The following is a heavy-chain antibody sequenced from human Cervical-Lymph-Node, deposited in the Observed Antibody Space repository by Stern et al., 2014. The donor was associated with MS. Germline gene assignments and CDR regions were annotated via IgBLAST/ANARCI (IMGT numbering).Heavy chain of an antibody. Sequence: QVQLQESGPGLVKPSGTLSLTCAVSGGSITNTNWWGWVRQTPGMGLEWMGEVYHSGTTNFIPSLKSRISMSVDKSKNQFSLELNSVTAADTAIYYCARVNSGYNWFDYWGQGTLVTVSS. CDR3: ARVNSGYNWFDY. CDR1: GGSITNTNW. CDR2: VYHSGTT. D-gene: IGHD5-12*01. V-gene: IGHV4-4*02. J-gene: IGHJ5*01.